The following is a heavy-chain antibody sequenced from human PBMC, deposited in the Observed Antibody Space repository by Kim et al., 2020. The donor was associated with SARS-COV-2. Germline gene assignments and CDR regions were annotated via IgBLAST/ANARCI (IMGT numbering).Heavy chain of an antibody. Sequence: GGSLRLSCAASGFTFSSYAMHWVRQAPGKGLEWVAVISYDGSNKYYADSVKGRFTISRDNSKNTLYLQMNSLRAEDTAVYYCARGGGRFGTLGWFDPWGQGTLVTVSS. J-gene: IGHJ5*02. D-gene: IGHD3-10*01. CDR1: GFTFSSYA. CDR3: ARGGGRFGTLGWFDP. V-gene: IGHV3-30-3*01. CDR2: ISYDGSNK.